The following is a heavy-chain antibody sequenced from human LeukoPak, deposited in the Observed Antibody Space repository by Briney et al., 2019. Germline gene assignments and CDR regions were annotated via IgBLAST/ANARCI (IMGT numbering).Heavy chain of an antibody. V-gene: IGHV3-64D*06. D-gene: IGHD3-10*01. CDR1: GFTFSSYA. CDR3: VKDCSYYYGSGSPLDY. J-gene: IGHJ4*02. Sequence: GGSPRLSCSASGFTFSSYAMHWVRQAPGKGLEYVSAISSNGGSTYHADSVKGRFTISRDNSKNTLYLQMSSLRAEDTAVYYCVKDCSYYYGSGSPLDYWGQGTLVTVSS. CDR2: ISSNGGST.